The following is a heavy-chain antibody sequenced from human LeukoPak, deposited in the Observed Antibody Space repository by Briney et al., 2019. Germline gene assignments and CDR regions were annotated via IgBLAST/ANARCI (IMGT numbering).Heavy chain of an antibody. Sequence: GGSLRLSCAASGFTFSSYSMNWVRQAPGKGLEWVSYISSSSSTIYYADSVKGRFTISRDNAKNSLYLQMNSLRAEDTAVYYCARDVRQVVIAGNYYMDVWGKGTTVTVSS. CDR2: ISSSSSTI. CDR1: GFTFSSYS. CDR3: ARDVRQVVIAGNYYMDV. V-gene: IGHV3-48*01. J-gene: IGHJ6*03. D-gene: IGHD2-21*01.